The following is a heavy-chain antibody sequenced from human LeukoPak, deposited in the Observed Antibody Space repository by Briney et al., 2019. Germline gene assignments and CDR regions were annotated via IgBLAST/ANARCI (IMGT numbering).Heavy chain of an antibody. CDR3: AKSRVSSWGAIDY. CDR2: ISGSADST. Sequence: GGSLRLSCAASGFTFSSYDMSWVRQAPGKGLEWVSTISGSADSTNFADSVKGRFTISRDNSKNILYLQMNSLRVEDTAVYYCAKSRVSSWGAIDYWGQGTLLTVSS. CDR1: GFTFSSYD. V-gene: IGHV3-23*01. D-gene: IGHD6-13*01. J-gene: IGHJ4*02.